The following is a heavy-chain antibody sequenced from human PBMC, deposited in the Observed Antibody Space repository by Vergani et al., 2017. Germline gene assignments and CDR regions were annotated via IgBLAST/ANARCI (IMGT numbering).Heavy chain of an antibody. Sequence: QVQLQESGPGLVKPSETLSLSCAVSGYSISSGYYWGWIRQPPGKGLEWIGIIYHSGSTSYNPSLKSRVTISVDTSKNQFSLKLSSVTAADTAVYYCARHSSGYWRYFDYWGQGTLVTVSS. CDR1: GYSISSGYY. D-gene: IGHD3-22*01. CDR3: ARHSSGYWRYFDY. CDR2: IYHSGST. V-gene: IGHV4-38-2*01. J-gene: IGHJ4*02.